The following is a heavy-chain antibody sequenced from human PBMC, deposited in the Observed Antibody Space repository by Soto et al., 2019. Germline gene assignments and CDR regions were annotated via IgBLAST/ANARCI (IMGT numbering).Heavy chain of an antibody. CDR2: IWYDGSNK. D-gene: IGHD6-19*01. Sequence: GGSLRLSCAASGFTFSSYGMHWVRQAPGKGLEWVAVIWYDGSNKYYADSVKGRFTISRDNSKNTLYLQMNSLRADDTAVYYCAKAVAGTPRGTFDIWGQGTMVTVSS. CDR1: GFTFSSYG. CDR3: AKAVAGTPRGTFDI. J-gene: IGHJ3*02. V-gene: IGHV3-33*06.